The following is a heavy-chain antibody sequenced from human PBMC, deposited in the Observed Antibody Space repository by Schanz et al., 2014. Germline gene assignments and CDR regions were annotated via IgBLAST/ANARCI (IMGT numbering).Heavy chain of an antibody. CDR3: AKDLAAVGVFDY. V-gene: IGHV3-33*06. CDR2: IWYDGSNK. J-gene: IGHJ4*02. D-gene: IGHD6-13*01. CDR1: GFTFNSYG. Sequence: QVQLVESGGGVVQPGRSLRLSCAASGFTFNSYGMHWVRQAPGKGLEWVAFIWYDGSNKYYADSVKGRFTISRDNSKNTLDLQMNSLRAEDTAIYYCAKDLAAVGVFDYWGQGSLVTVSP.